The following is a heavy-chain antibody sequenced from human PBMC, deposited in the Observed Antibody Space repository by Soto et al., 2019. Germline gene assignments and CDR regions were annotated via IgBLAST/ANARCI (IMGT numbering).Heavy chain of an antibody. CDR3: TGEVASGY. J-gene: IGHJ4*02. CDR1: GFTVSTYG. Sequence: QVQLVESGGGVVQPGRSLRLSCAVSGFTVSTYGMHWVRQAPGKGLEGVAVISRDGGTKYYADSVKGRFTISRDNSRNTLFLEMSSLRGDDMAVYYCTGEVASGYWGQGTLVTVSS. D-gene: IGHD2-8*02. CDR2: ISRDGGTK. V-gene: IGHV3-30*03.